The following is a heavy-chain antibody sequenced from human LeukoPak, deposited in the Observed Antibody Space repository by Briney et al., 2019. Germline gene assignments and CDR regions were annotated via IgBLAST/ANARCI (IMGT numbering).Heavy chain of an antibody. Sequence: GESLKISCQASGYSFTNYWIGWVRQMPGRGLECMGIIYPGDSDTRYSPSFQGQVTISADKSISTAYLQWNSLKASDTVMYYCARRSISAAGYDYWGLGTLVTVSS. CDR3: ARRSISAAGYDY. J-gene: IGHJ4*02. V-gene: IGHV5-51*01. CDR1: GYSFTNYW. D-gene: IGHD6-13*01. CDR2: IYPGDSDT.